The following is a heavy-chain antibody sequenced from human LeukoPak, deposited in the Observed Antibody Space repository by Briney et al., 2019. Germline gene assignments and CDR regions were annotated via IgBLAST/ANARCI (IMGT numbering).Heavy chain of an antibody. CDR2: IYHSGST. J-gene: IGHJ4*02. D-gene: IGHD1-1*01. CDR3: ARVNINNWHSCDY. Sequence: SGTLSCTCAVSGGSISSINWWSWVRQPPGKWLEWIGEIYHSGSTNYNPSLKSRVTISVDKSKNQFSLKLSSVTAADTAVYYCARVNINNWHSCDYWGQGTLVTVSS. V-gene: IGHV4-4*02. CDR1: GGSISSINW.